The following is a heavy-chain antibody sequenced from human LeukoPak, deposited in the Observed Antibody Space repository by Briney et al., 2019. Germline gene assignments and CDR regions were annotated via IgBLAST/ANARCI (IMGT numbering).Heavy chain of an antibody. J-gene: IGHJ5*02. CDR1: GYTFTSYG. CDR2: ISAYNGNT. V-gene: IGHV1-18*01. D-gene: IGHD3-10*01. CDR3: ASFNMVRGGSWFDP. Sequence: ASVNVSCKASGYTFTSYGISWVRQAPGQGLEWMGWISAYNGNTNYAQKLQGRVTMTTDTSTSTAYMELRSLRSDDTAVYYCASFNMVRGGSWFDPWGQGTLVTVSS.